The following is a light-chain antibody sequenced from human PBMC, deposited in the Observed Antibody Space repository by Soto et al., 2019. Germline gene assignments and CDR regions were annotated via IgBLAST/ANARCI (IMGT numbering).Light chain of an antibody. CDR2: EVS. V-gene: IGLV2-8*01. Sequence: QSALTQSPSASGSPGQSVTISCTGTSSDVGGYNSVSWYQQHPGKVPRLMIYEVSKRPSGVPDRFSGSKSVNTASLTVSGLQAEDEADYYCSSYAGSNNLVFGGGTKVTVL. J-gene: IGLJ2*01. CDR3: SSYAGSNNLV. CDR1: SSDVGGYNS.